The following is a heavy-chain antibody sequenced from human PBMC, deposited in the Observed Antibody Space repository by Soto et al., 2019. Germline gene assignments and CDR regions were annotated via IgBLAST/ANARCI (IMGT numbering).Heavy chain of an antibody. CDR1: GFTFSNAW. V-gene: IGHV3-15*07. D-gene: IGHD6-19*01. Sequence: GGSLRLSCAASGFTFSNAWMNWVRQAPGKGLEWVGRIKSKTDGGTTDYAAPVKGRFTISRDDSKNTLYLQMNSLKTEDTAVYYCTTDKGGSSGWRTTEYYYYGMDVWGQGTTVTVSS. J-gene: IGHJ6*02. CDR3: TTDKGGSSGWRTTEYYYYGMDV. CDR2: IKSKTDGGTT.